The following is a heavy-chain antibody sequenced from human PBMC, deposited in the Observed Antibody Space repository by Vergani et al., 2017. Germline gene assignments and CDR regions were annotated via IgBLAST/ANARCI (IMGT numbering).Heavy chain of an antibody. CDR3: ARGRKHFFEAPYDV. V-gene: IGHV4-34*02. Sequence: QVQLQQWGATVLKPSETLSLTCAVYGVSFKTYFWNWIRQSPDKGLEWIGEVDHSDRPYYNPSLRGRVTISVDTSKNQISLRLHSVDVADSATYYCARGRKHFFEAPYDVWGQGSPVTVSS. J-gene: IGHJ4*02. D-gene: IGHD3-3*02. CDR1: GVSFKTYF. CDR2: VDHSDRP.